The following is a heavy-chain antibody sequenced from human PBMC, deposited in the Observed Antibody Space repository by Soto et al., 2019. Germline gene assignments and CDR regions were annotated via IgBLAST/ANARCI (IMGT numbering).Heavy chain of an antibody. CDR3: ARARGSYFYYCYMDV. CDR1: GGTFSSYT. J-gene: IGHJ6*03. D-gene: IGHD2-15*01. Sequence: SVKVSCKASGGTFSSYTISWVRQAPGQGLEWMGRIIPILGIANYAQKFQGRDTITADKTTSTAYMGLSSLRSEDTALYYCARARGSYFYYCYMDVWGKGTAVTVSS. CDR2: IIPILGIA. V-gene: IGHV1-69*02.